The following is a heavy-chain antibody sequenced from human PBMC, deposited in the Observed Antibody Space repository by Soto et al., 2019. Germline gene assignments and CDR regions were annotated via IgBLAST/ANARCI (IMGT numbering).Heavy chain of an antibody. J-gene: IGHJ5*02. Sequence: ESQLVESGGGLVQPGRSLRLSCEASGFIFKNYAMVWVRQGPGKGLEWVSSISWNSGNLDYGDSVKGRFTISRDNAKNSLYLQMNSLRTEDTAWYFCAKASVCGSGGWFDPWGQGTLVTVSS. D-gene: IGHD3-10*01. CDR1: GFIFKNYA. CDR3: AKASVCGSGGWFDP. CDR2: ISWNSGNL. V-gene: IGHV3-9*01.